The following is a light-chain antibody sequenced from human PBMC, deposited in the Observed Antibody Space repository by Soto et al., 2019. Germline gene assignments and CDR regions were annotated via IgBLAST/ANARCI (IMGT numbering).Light chain of an antibody. CDR1: QSVSNN. Sequence: EIVMTQSPATLSVSPWERATLSCRASQSVSNNVAWYQQKPGQAPRLLIYHAATRATGIPARFSGSGSGTEVTLTISSLQSEDFAVYYCQQYNEWPLTFGGGTKVEIK. J-gene: IGKJ4*01. V-gene: IGKV3-15*01. CDR2: HAA. CDR3: QQYNEWPLT.